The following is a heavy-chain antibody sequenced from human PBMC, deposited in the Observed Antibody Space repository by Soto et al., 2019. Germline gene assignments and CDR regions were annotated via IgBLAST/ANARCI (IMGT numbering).Heavy chain of an antibody. J-gene: IGHJ4*02. CDR3: AREYWGALY. Sequence: GGSLRLSCAASGFTFSTYAMNWVRQAPGKGLEWVSYIGSSGSSINYADSVKGRFTISRDNAKNSLYLQMNSLRAEDTAVYYCAREYWGALYWGQGTLVTVSS. V-gene: IGHV3-48*01. CDR2: IGSSGSSI. D-gene: IGHD7-27*01. CDR1: GFTFSTYA.